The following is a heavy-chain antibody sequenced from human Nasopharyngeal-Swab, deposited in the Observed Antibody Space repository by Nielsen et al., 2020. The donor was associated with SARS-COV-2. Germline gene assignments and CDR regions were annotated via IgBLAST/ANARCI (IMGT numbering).Heavy chain of an antibody. CDR3: AGATRLDF. V-gene: IGHV3-74*01. Sequence: GESLKISCATSGFTFSPYTMTWVRQAPGKGLVWVSRISSDGNTTNYADSVKGRFTISRDNAKNTLYLQMNSLRAEDTAVYYCAGATRLDFWGQGSLVTVSS. CDR2: ISSDGNTT. J-gene: IGHJ4*02. CDR1: GFTFSPYT. D-gene: IGHD1-26*01.